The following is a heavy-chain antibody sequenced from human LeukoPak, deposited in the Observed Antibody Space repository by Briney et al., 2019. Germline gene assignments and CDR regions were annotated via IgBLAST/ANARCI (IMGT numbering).Heavy chain of an antibody. V-gene: IGHV4-59*12. Sequence: PSETLSLTCTVSGGSISSYYWSWIRQPPGKGLEWIGYIYYSGSTNYNPSLKSRVTMSVDTSKNQFSLKLSSVTAADTAVYYCARDRVVVPAAIRADAFDIWGQGTMVTVSS. CDR3: ARDRVVVPAAIRADAFDI. CDR2: IYYSGST. D-gene: IGHD2-2*02. J-gene: IGHJ3*02. CDR1: GGSISSYY.